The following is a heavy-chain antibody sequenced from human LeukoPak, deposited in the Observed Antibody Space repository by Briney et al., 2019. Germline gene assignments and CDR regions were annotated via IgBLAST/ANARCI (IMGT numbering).Heavy chain of an antibody. V-gene: IGHV3-30*19. CDR1: GFTFSSYG. D-gene: IGHD6-19*01. CDR3: ARLASGSSGQSFDF. Sequence: AGGSLRLSCAASGFTFSSYGMHWVRQAPGKGLEWVAVISFNGNNQSHAQSLKGRFTISRDNSKRTLYLQMNDLRADDTAIYYCARLASGSSGQSFDFWGQGTLVTVSS. CDR2: ISFNGNNQ. J-gene: IGHJ4*02.